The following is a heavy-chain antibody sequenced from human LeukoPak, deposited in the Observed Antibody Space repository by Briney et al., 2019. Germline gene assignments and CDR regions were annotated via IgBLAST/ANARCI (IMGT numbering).Heavy chain of an antibody. V-gene: IGHV4-34*01. D-gene: IGHD3-22*01. CDR2: INHSGST. CDR1: GGSFSGYY. J-gene: IGHJ4*02. Sequence: KPSETLSPTCAVYGGSFSGYYWSWIRQPPGKGLEWIGEINHSGSTNYNPSLKSRVTISVDTSKNQFSLKLSSVTAADTAVYYCARGGLIVVAPGYFDYWGQGTLVTVSS. CDR3: ARGGLIVVAPGYFDY.